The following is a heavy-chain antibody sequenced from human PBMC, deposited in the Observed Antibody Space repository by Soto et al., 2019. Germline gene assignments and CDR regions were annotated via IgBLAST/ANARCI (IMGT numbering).Heavy chain of an antibody. D-gene: IGHD2-8*01. J-gene: IGHJ4*02. CDR2: ITGRGDNT. CDR1: GFTFTSYA. CDR3: AKDRCTNAVCSTDF. Sequence: EVQLLESGGGLVQPGGSLRLSCAASGFTFTSYAMTWVRQAPGKGLEWVSVITGRGDNTYYADSVKGRFTISRDNSKNTPYLQMNSLRAEDTAVYYCAKDRCTNAVCSTDFWGQGTLVTVSS. V-gene: IGHV3-23*01.